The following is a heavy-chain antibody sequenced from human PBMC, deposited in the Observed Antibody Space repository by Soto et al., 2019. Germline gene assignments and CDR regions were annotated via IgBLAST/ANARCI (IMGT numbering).Heavy chain of an antibody. Sequence: EVQLVESGGGLVQPGGSLRLSCAASGFTFSSYSMNWVRQAPGKGLEWVSYISSSSSTIYYADSVKGRFTISRDNAKNSLYLQMNSLRNEDTAVYYCARGGWDLPPYCYYYGMDVWGQGTTVTVSS. J-gene: IGHJ6*02. CDR3: ARGGWDLPPYCYYYGMDV. CDR1: GFTFSSYS. D-gene: IGHD1-26*01. CDR2: ISSSSSTI. V-gene: IGHV3-48*02.